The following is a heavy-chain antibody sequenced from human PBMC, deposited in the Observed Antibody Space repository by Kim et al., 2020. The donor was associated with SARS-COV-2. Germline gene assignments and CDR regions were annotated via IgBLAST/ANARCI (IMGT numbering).Heavy chain of an antibody. Sequence: SVKVSCKASGGSFDNYGISWVRQAPGQGLEWMGRIIPMRDMSNNAQRFQGRVSMTADKSTNTAYMELTSLRLDDTAVYYCTRDGVPNWFDPWGQGTLVTVSS. CDR2: IIPMRDMS. V-gene: IGHV1-69*04. CDR3: TRDGVPNWFDP. J-gene: IGHJ5*02. D-gene: IGHD3-10*01. CDR1: GGSFDNYG.